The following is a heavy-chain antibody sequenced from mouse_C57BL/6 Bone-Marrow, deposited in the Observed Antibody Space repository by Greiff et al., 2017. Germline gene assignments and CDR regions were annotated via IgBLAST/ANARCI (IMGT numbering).Heavy chain of an antibody. CDR3: TTRYYYGSSPYYAMNY. CDR2: IDPENGDT. CDR1: GFNIKDDY. J-gene: IGHJ4*01. Sequence: VQLKQSGAELVRPGASVKLSCTASGFNIKDDYMHWVKQRPEQGLEWIGWIDPENGDTEYASKFQGKATITADTPSNTAYLQLSSLTSEDTAVYYCTTRYYYGSSPYYAMNYWGQGTSVTVSS. V-gene: IGHV14-4*01. D-gene: IGHD1-1*01.